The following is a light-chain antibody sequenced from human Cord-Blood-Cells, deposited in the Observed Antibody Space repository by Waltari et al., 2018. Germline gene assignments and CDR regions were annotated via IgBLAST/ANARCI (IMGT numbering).Light chain of an antibody. Sequence: DIVMTHSPDSLAVSLGARATINCKSSQSVLYSSNNKNYLAWCQQKPGQPPTLLIYWASTRESGVPDRFSGSGSGTDFTLTSSSLQAEDVAVYYCQQYYSTPLTFGGGTKVEIK. CDR3: QQYYSTPLT. J-gene: IGKJ4*01. CDR1: QSVLYSSNNKNY. V-gene: IGKV4-1*01. CDR2: WAS.